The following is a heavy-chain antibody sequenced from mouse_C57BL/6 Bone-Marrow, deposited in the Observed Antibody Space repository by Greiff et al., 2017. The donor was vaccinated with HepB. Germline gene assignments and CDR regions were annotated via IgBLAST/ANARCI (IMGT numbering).Heavy chain of an antibody. CDR1: GFTFSDYY. CDR2: ISNGGGST. CDR3: ARQSSGYAMDY. J-gene: IGHJ4*01. V-gene: IGHV5-12*01. D-gene: IGHD3-1*01. Sequence: DVKLVESGGGLVQPGGPLKLSCAASGFTFSDYYMYWVRQTPEKRLEWVAYISNGGGSTYYPDTVKGRFTISRDNAKNTLYLQMSRLKSEDTAMYYCARQSSGYAMDYWGQGTSVTVSS.